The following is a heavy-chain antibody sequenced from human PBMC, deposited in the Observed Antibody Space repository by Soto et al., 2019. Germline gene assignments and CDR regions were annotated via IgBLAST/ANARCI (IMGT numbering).Heavy chain of an antibody. D-gene: IGHD3-22*01. Sequence: ASVKVSCKASGYTFTSYGISCVRQAPGQGLEWMGWISAYNGNTNYAQKLQGRVTMTTDTSTSTAYMELRSLRSDDTAVYYCARVVTMIVVVIYGMDVWGQGTTVTVSS. CDR1: GYTFTSYG. V-gene: IGHV1-18*01. CDR2: ISAYNGNT. J-gene: IGHJ6*02. CDR3: ARVVTMIVVVIYGMDV.